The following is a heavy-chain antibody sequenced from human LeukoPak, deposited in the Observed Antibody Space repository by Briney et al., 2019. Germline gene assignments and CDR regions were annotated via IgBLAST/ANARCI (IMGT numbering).Heavy chain of an antibody. V-gene: IGHV3-21*04. CDR1: GFIFSSYN. Sequence: GGSLRLSCAASGFIFSSYNMNWVRQAPGKGLEWISSITTTSSYIYYADSVKGRFTISRDNAKNSLYLQMNSLRAEDTAVYYCAKDSSAMALDYWGQGTLVTVSS. CDR2: ITTTSSYI. CDR3: AKDSSAMALDY. D-gene: IGHD2-2*01. J-gene: IGHJ4*02.